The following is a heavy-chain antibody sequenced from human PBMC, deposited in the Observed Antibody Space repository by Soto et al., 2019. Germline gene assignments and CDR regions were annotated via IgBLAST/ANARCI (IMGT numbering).Heavy chain of an antibody. J-gene: IGHJ4*02. D-gene: IGHD3-9*01. CDR1: GFSFRSYW. CDR2: ISSDGTTT. V-gene: IGHV3-74*01. CDR3: AREYYGVLTGYYNDY. Sequence: EVQLVESGGGLVQSGGSLGLSCVASGFSFRSYWIHWVRQAPGKGLVWVARISSDGTTTTYADSANGRFTVSRDNAANTLYLQMSSLRAEDTAVYYCAREYYGVLTGYYNDYWGQGTLVTVSS.